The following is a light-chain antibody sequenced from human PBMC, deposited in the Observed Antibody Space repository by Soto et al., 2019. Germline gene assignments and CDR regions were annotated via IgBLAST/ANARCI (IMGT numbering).Light chain of an antibody. CDR2: STN. CDR3: VLYMGSGISV. V-gene: IGLV8-61*01. Sequence: QAVVTQEPSFSVSPGGTVTLTCGLSSGSVSPSYYPSWYQQTPGQAPRTLIYSTNTRSSGVPDRFSGSILGNKAALTITGAQADDESDYYCVLYMGSGISVFGGGTKRTVL. J-gene: IGLJ3*02. CDR1: SGSVSPSYY.